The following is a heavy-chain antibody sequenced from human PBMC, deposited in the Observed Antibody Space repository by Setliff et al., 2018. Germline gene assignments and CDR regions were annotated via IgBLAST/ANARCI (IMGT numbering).Heavy chain of an antibody. CDR2: IIPMFGT. J-gene: IGHJ6*03. V-gene: IGHV1-69*13. CDR1: GGTFSSYV. D-gene: IGHD3-10*01. CDR3: AGGQPLVRRYYYYMDV. Sequence: SVKVSCKASGGTFSSYVISWVREAPGQGLEWMGGIIPMFGTNYAQKFQGRVTITADESTSTAYMELSSLGSEDTAVYYCAGGQPLVRRYYYYMDVWGKGTTVTVSS.